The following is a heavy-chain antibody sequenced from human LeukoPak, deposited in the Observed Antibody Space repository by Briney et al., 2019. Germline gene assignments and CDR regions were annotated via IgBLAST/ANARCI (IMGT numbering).Heavy chain of an antibody. J-gene: IGHJ4*02. Sequence: SETLSLTCTVSGGSISSSSYYWGWIRQPPGKGLEWIGSIYYSGSTYYNPSLKSRVTISVGTPKNQFSLKLSSVTAADAAVYYCARSYGTSSSSRMFDYWGQGTLVTVSS. CDR1: GGSISSSSYY. D-gene: IGHD6-6*01. V-gene: IGHV4-39*01. CDR3: ARSYGTSSSSRMFDY. CDR2: IYYSGST.